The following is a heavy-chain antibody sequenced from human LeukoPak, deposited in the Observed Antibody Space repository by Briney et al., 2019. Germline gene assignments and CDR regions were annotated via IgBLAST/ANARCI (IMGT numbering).Heavy chain of an antibody. CDR3: ARRARGDYTNSYYMDV. D-gene: IGHD4-11*01. CDR1: GGSFSGYY. Sequence: SETLSLTCAVYGGSFSGYYWSWIRQPPGKGLEWIGEINHSGSTNYNPSLKSRVTISVDTSKNQFSLKLSSVTAADTAVCSCARRARGDYTNSYYMDVWGKGTTVTVSS. J-gene: IGHJ6*03. V-gene: IGHV4-34*01. CDR2: INHSGST.